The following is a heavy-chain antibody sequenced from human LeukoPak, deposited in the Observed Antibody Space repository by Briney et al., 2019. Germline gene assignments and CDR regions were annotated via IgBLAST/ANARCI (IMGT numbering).Heavy chain of an antibody. CDR2: IIPILGIA. CDR3: ASHTRTGYSYGYVDYYYYMDV. D-gene: IGHD5-18*01. V-gene: IGHV1-69*04. Sequence: ASVKVSCKASGGTFSSYAISWVRQAPGQGLEWMGRIIPILGIANYAQKFQGRVTITADKSTSTAYMELSSLRSEDTAVYYCASHTRTGYSYGYVDYYYYMDVWGKGTTVTVSS. CDR1: GGTFSSYA. J-gene: IGHJ6*03.